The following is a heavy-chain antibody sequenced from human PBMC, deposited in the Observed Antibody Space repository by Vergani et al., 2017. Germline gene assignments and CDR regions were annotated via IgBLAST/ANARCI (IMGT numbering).Heavy chain of an antibody. CDR3: AGPQVTSAYYYGGFDY. CDR1: GFTFSTYA. CDR2: ISSDGGST. Sequence: EVQLLESGGGLVQPGGSLRLSCAASGFTFSTYAMTWVRQAPGKGLEWVSTISSDGGSTYYAESVKGRFTISRDNSKNTLSLQMNSLAAEDTAIYYCAGPQVTSAYYYGGFDYLGKGIMVTVSS. D-gene: IGHD3-22*01. J-gene: IGHJ4*02. V-gene: IGHV3-23*01.